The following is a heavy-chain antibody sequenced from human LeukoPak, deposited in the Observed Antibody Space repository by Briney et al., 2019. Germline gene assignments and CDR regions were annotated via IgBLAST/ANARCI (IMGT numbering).Heavy chain of an antibody. Sequence: PSETLTLTYAVYGGSYSGYYWSWIRQPPGEVLEWIGEINHSGSTNYNPSLKSRVTISVDTSKNQFSLKLSSVTAADTAVYYCARGPRITMVRGVYWFDPWGQGTLVTVSS. CDR3: ARGPRITMVRGVYWFDP. CDR1: GGSYSGYY. CDR2: INHSGST. J-gene: IGHJ5*02. D-gene: IGHD3-10*01. V-gene: IGHV4-34*01.